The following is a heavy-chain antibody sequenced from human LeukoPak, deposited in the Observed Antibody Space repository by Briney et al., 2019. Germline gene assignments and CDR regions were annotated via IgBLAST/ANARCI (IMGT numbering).Heavy chain of an antibody. V-gene: IGHV4-34*01. CDR3: ARGGKYSSGWRYYYYMDV. CDR1: GGSVSGYY. Sequence: SETLSLTCAVYGGSVSGYYWSWIRQPPGKGLEWIGEINHSGSTNYNPSLKSRVTISVDTSKNQFSLKLSSVTAADTAVYYCARGGKYSSGWRYYYYMDVWGKGTTVTVSS. D-gene: IGHD6-19*01. J-gene: IGHJ6*03. CDR2: INHSGST.